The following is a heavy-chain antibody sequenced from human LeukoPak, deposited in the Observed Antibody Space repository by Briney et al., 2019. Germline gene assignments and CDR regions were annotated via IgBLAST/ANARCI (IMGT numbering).Heavy chain of an antibody. V-gene: IGHV1-69*13. D-gene: IGHD6-13*01. Sequence: SVKVSCKASGGTFSSYAISWVRQAPGQGLEWMGGIIPIFGTANYAQKFQGRVTITADESTSTTYMELSSLRSEDTAVYYCVLVTGIAAAGPDSGGKETLVTVSS. CDR3: VLVTGIAAAGPDS. CDR2: IIPIFGTA. J-gene: IGHJ4*02. CDR1: GGTFSSYA.